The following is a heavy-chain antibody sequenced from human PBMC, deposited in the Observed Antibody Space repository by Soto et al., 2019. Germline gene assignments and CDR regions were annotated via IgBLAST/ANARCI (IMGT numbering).Heavy chain of an antibody. CDR1: GFAFSSYS. V-gene: IGHV3-48*01. Sequence: PGGSLRLSCAASGFAFSSYSMNWVRQAPGKGLEWVSYISSSSSTIYYADSVKGRFTISRDNAKNSLYLQMNSLRAEDTAVYYCAREDDYLNWFDPWGHGTLVTVSS. D-gene: IGHD4-17*01. CDR2: ISSSSSTI. CDR3: AREDDYLNWFDP. J-gene: IGHJ5*02.